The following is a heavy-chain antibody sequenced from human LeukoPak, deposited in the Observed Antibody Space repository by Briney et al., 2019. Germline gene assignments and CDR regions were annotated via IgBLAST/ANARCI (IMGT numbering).Heavy chain of an antibody. Sequence: PSETLSLTCTVSGVSISSYYWSWIRQPPGKGLEWIGYIYTSGSTNYNPSLKSRVTISVDTSKNQFSLKLSSMTAADTAVYYCARRGLWGNWFDPWGQGTLVTVSS. CDR3: ARRGLWGNWFDP. CDR2: IYTSGST. V-gene: IGHV4-4*09. D-gene: IGHD3-16*01. CDR1: GVSISSYY. J-gene: IGHJ5*02.